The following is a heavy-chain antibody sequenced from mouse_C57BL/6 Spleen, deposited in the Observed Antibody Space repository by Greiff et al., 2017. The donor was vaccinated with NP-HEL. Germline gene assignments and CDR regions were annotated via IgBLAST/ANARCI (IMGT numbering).Heavy chain of an antibody. CDR1: GFTFTDYY. CDR3: ARSIYDYDYFDY. V-gene: IGHV7-3*01. Sequence: EVQRVESGGGLVQPGGSLSLSCAASGFTFTDYYMSWVRQPPGKALEWLGFIRNKANGYTTEYSASVKGRFTISRDNSQSILYLQMNALRAEDSATYYCARSIYDYDYFDYWGQSTTLTVSS. D-gene: IGHD2-4*01. CDR2: IRNKANGYTT. J-gene: IGHJ2*01.